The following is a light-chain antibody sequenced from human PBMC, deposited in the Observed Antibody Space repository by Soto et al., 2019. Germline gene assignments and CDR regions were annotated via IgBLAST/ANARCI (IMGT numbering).Light chain of an antibody. CDR2: GAS. CDR3: QQYGSKPWT. V-gene: IGKV3-20*01. Sequence: DIVLTQSPGTLSLSPGERAILSCRASQSVSSSYLAWYQQKPGQAPRLLIYGASSRATGIPDRFSGSGSGTDFTLTISRLEPEDFAVYYCQQYGSKPWTFGQGTKVEIK. CDR1: QSVSSSY. J-gene: IGKJ1*01.